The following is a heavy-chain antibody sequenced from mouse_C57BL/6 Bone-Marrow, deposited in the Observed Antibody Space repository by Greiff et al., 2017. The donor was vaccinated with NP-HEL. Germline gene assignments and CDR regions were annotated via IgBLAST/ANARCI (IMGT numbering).Heavy chain of an antibody. CDR3: ARLGAVVATDFDY. Sequence: PGQGLEWIGDIYPGSGSTNYNEKFKSKATLTVDTSSSTAYMQLSSLTSEDSAVYYCARLGAVVATDFDYWGQGTTLTVSS. CDR2: IYPGSGST. V-gene: IGHV1-55*01. J-gene: IGHJ2*01. D-gene: IGHD1-1*01.